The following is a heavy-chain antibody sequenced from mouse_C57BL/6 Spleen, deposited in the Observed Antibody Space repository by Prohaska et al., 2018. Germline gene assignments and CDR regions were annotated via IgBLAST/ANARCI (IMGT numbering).Heavy chain of an antibody. D-gene: IGHD2-3*01. Sequence: QVQLQQPGAELVKPGASVKLSCKASGYTFTSYWMQWVKQRPGQGLEWIGEIEPSDSYTNYNQKFKGKATLTVDTSSSTAYMQLSSLRFEDCAVYYCARGRMMWLLWYFDVWGTGNTVTVYS. CDR1: GYTFTSYW. CDR2: IEPSDSYT. J-gene: IGHJ1*03. V-gene: IGHV1-50*01. CDR3: ARGRMMWLLWYFDV.